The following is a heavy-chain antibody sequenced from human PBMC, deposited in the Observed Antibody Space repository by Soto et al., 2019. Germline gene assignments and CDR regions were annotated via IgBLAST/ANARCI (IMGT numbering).Heavy chain of an antibody. CDR1: GYTFTSYA. CDR3: ARSYQNEWFDP. V-gene: IGHV1-3*01. CDR2: INAGNGNT. D-gene: IGHD1-26*01. J-gene: IGHJ5*02. Sequence: ASVKVSFKASGYTFTSYAMPWVLQAPGQRLEWMGWINAGNGNTKYSQKFQGRVTITRDTSASTAYMELSSLRSEDTAVYYCARSYQNEWFDPWGQGTLVTVSS.